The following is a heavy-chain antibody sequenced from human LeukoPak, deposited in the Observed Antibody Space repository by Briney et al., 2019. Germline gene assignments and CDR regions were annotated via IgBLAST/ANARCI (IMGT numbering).Heavy chain of an antibody. D-gene: IGHD2-8*02. J-gene: IGHJ4*02. CDR1: GFTFSNYW. CDR3: ARGTGLDY. Sequence: PGGSLRLSCAASGFTFSNYWMSWVRQAPGKGLEWVANIKQDGSDKYYVDSVKGRFTISRDNAKNSLYLQMNSLSAEDTAVYYCARGTGLDYWGQGTLVTVSS. V-gene: IGHV3-7*05. CDR2: IKQDGSDK.